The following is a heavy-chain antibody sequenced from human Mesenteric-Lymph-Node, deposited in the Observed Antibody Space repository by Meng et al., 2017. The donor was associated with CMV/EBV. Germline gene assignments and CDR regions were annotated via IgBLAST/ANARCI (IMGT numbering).Heavy chain of an antibody. CDR2: IIPIFGPA. J-gene: IGHJ4*02. Sequence: GPFRNHAFSWMRQAPGQGLEWMGGIIPIFGPANYAQTLKDRVTITADESTTTVYMELSSLRSEDTALYYCATDYSGSGSFYNALFYWGQGTLVTVSS. V-gene: IGHV1-69*01. CDR3: ATDYSGSGSFYNALFY. CDR1: GPFRNHA. D-gene: IGHD3-10*01.